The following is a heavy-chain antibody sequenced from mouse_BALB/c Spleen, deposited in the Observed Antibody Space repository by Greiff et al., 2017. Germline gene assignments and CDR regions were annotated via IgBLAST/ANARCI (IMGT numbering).Heavy chain of an antibody. CDR2: IYPGSGST. CDR1: GYTFTDCV. Sequence: QVQLKQSGPELVKPGASVKMSCTASGYTFTDCVISWVKQRTGQGLEWIGEIYPGSGSTYYNEKFKGKATLTADKSSNTAYMQLSSLTSEDSAVYFCARGITTWAYWGQGTLVTVSA. CDR3: ARGITTWAY. V-gene: IGHV1-77*01. J-gene: IGHJ3*01. D-gene: IGHD2-4*01.